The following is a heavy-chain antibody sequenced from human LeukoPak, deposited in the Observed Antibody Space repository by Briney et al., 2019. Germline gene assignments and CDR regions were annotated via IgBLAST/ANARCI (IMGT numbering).Heavy chain of an antibody. CDR1: GFTFSSYW. V-gene: IGHV3-74*01. D-gene: IGHD2-15*01. J-gene: IGHJ4*02. CDR2: IRSDGGIT. Sequence: GGSLRLSCAASGFTFSSYWMHWVRQAPGQGLVWVSRIRSDGGITNYADSVKGRFIISRDNAKNSLYLQMNSLRAEDTAVYYCARAKYCSGGSCYDQPFDYWGQGTLVTVSS. CDR3: ARAKYCSGGSCYDQPFDY.